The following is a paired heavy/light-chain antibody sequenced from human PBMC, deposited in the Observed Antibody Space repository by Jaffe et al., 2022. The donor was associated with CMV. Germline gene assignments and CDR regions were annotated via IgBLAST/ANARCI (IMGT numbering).Heavy chain of an antibody. V-gene: IGHV3-23*01. J-gene: IGHJ3*02. Sequence: EVQLLESGGGLVQPGGSLRLSCAASGFTFSSYAMSWVRQAPGKGLEWVSAISGSGGSTYYADSVKGRFTISRDNSKNTLYLQMNSLRAEDTAVYYCAKDLSQGTYYYDSSGFDAFDIWGQGTMVTVSS. D-gene: IGHD3-22*01. CDR2: ISGSGGST. CDR3: AKDLSQGTYYYDSSGFDAFDI. CDR1: GFTFSSYA.
Light chain of an antibody. CDR3: QSADSSGTPYV. V-gene: IGLV3-25*03. Sequence: SYELTQPPSVSVSPGQTARITCSGDALPKQYAYWYQQKPGQAPVLVIYKDSERPSGIPERFSGSSSGTTVTLTISGVQAEDEADYYCQSADSSGTPYVFGTGTKVTVL. CDR1: ALPKQY. J-gene: IGLJ1*01. CDR2: KDS.